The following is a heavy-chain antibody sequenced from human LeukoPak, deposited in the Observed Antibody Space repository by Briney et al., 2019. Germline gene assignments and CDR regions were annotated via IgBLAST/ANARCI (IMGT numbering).Heavy chain of an antibody. CDR1: GYSFTSYW. D-gene: IGHD1-26*01. Sequence: GESLKISCKGSGYSFTSYWIGWVRQMPGKGLEWMGIIYPGDSDTIYSPSFQGQVTISADKSISTAYLQWSSLKASDTAMYYCARLIQVGGSYFYFDYWGQGTLVTVSS. CDR2: IYPGDSDT. CDR3: ARLIQVGGSYFYFDY. J-gene: IGHJ4*02. V-gene: IGHV5-51*01.